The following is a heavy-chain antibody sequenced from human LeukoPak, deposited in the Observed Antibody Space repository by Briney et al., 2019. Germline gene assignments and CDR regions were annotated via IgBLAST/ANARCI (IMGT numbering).Heavy chain of an antibody. D-gene: IGHD1-26*01. Sequence: PGGSLRLSCAASGFTFDTTDMTWVRQAPGKGPEWLSCISGTGDRTYYADSVRGRFTISRDNSENMLYLQMTSLRVEDTATYFCVKNSGIWSFWGRGTLAAVSS. J-gene: IGHJ4*02. CDR1: GFTFDTTD. CDR3: VKNSGIWSF. CDR2: ISGTGDRT. V-gene: IGHV3-23*01.